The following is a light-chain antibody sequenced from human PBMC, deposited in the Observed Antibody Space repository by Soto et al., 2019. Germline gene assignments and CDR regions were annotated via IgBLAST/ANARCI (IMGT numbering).Light chain of an antibody. CDR2: GAS. V-gene: IGKV3-15*01. J-gene: IGKJ1*01. CDR3: QQYSNWPRT. Sequence: EIVMTQSPATLSVSPGERATLSCRASQSVSSSLAWYQQKPGQAPRLLIYGASTRAPGIPARFSGSGSGTEFTLTISSLQSEDFAVYYCQQYSNWPRTFGQGTK. CDR1: QSVSSS.